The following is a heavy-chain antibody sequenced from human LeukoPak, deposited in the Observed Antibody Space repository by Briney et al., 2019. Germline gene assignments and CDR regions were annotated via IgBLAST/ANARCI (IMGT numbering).Heavy chain of an antibody. Sequence: GGSLRLSCAASGFTFSSYSMNWVRQAPGKGLEWVAVISYDGSNKYYADSVKGRFTISGDNSKNTLYLQMNSLRAEDTAVYYCAKGFRDCSGGSCYPLFDYWGQGTLVTVSS. CDR3: AKGFRDCSGGSCYPLFDY. D-gene: IGHD2-15*01. V-gene: IGHV3-30*18. CDR2: ISYDGSNK. CDR1: GFTFSSYS. J-gene: IGHJ4*02.